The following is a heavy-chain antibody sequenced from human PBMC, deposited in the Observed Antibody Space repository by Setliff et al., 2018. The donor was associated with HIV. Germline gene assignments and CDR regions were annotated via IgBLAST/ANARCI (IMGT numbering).Heavy chain of an antibody. V-gene: IGHV4-39*07. Sequence: PSETLSLTCTVSGGSMRSTTYYWGWVRQPPGKGLEWIGNVHFSGTTYYNPSLQSRIIMSLDMSQNQFSLKLSSVTAADTAVYYCAKEGNSVDNWLDPWGPGTLVTVSS. CDR2: VHFSGTT. D-gene: IGHD1-26*01. J-gene: IGHJ5*02. CDR1: GGSMRSTTYY. CDR3: AKEGNSVDNWLDP.